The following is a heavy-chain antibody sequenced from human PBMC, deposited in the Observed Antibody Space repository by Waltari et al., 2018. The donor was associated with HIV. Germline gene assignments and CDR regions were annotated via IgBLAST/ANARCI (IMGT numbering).Heavy chain of an antibody. J-gene: IGHJ2*01. CDR1: GGSVSSRSYF. D-gene: IGHD1-26*01. CDR3: ARHALRVGAAYWNFDL. V-gene: IGHV4-39*01. CDR2: IYYTGRA. Sequence: QLQLQESGPGLVKPSETLSLTCTVSGGSVSSRSYFWGWIRQPPGKGLEWVGRIYYTGRAYYNPSLKRRVTISVDTSKNQFSLKVTSVTAADTAVYYCARHALRVGAAYWNFDLWGRGTLVTVSS.